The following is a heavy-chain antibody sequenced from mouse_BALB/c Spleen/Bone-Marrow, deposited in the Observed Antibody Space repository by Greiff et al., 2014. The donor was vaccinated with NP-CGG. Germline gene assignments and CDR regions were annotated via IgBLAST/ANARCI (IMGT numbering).Heavy chain of an antibody. CDR1: GYTFSSYW. CDR3: ARTPGVLYFFDY. Sequence: VQLQQSGAELMKPGASVKISCKSSGYTFSSYWIEWVKQRPGHGLEWIGEILPESGSTNYNEKFRGKATFTADTSSNTAYMQLSSLTSGDSAVYYCARTPGVLYFFDYWGQGTTLTVSS. CDR2: ILPESGST. V-gene: IGHV1-9*01. J-gene: IGHJ2*01.